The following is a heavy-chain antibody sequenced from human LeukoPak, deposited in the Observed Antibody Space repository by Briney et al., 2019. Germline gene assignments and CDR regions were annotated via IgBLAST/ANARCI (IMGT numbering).Heavy chain of an antibody. CDR2: VYYNGDT. J-gene: IGHJ5*02. CDR1: GGSISRSGSY. V-gene: IGHV4-39*01. CDR3: ARLLSPGWFDP. Sequence: PSETLSLTCTVSGGSISRSGSYWAWLRQPPGRGLEGIANVYYNGDTYYNSSLYSRVTSSADTSKNQFSLNLRSVTAADTAVYYCARLLSPGWFDPWGQGTLVTVSS. D-gene: IGHD2/OR15-2a*01.